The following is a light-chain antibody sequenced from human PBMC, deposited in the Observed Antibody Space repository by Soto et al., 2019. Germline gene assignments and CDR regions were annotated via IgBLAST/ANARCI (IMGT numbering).Light chain of an antibody. CDR3: QQRKSYPMT. V-gene: IGKV3-11*01. Sequence: IRMTQSPSSLSLSTGDRATLSCRASQSVSSYLAWYQQKPGQAPRLLIYAASNRPSGIPSRFSGSGSGTDFTLTISSLQSEDFAAYYCQQRKSYPMTFGQGTRLEIK. CDR1: QSVSSY. CDR2: AAS. J-gene: IGKJ5*01.